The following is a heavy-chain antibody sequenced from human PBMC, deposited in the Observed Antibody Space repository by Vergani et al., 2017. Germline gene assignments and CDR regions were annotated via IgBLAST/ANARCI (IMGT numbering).Heavy chain of an antibody. Sequence: EVQLLESGGGLVQPGGSLRLSCAASGFTFSSYAMSWVRQAPGKGLEWVSAISGSGGSTYYADSVKGRFTISRDTSQNTLYLQMNSLRAEDTAVYYCARKTHITIFGVVIPFDYWGQGTLVTVSS. D-gene: IGHD3-3*01. CDR2: ISGSGGST. CDR3: ARKTHITIFGVVIPFDY. J-gene: IGHJ4*02. V-gene: IGHV3-23*01. CDR1: GFTFSSYA.